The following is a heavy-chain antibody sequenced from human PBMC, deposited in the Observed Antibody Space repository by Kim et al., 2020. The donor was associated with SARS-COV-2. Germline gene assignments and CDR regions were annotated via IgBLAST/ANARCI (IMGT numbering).Heavy chain of an antibody. D-gene: IGHD6-13*01. Sequence: GGSLRLSCAASGFTFSSYGMHWVRQAPGKGLEWVAVIWYDGSNKYYADSVKGRFTISRDNSKNTLYLQMNSLRAEDTAVYYCAREGSRSSWYRVYYYYGMDVWGQGTTVTVSS. J-gene: IGHJ6*02. CDR1: GFTFSSYG. CDR3: AREGSRSSWYRVYYYYGMDV. CDR2: IWYDGSNK. V-gene: IGHV3-33*01.